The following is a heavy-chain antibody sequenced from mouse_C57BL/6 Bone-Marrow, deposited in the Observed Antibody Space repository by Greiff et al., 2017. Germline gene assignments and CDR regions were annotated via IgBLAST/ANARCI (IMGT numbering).Heavy chain of an antibody. Sequence: EVMLVESGGGLVKPGGSLKLSCAASGFTFSSYTMSWVRQTPEKRLEWVATISGGGGNTYYPDSVKGRFTISRDNAKTTLYLQMSSLRSEDTALYYCARNLITTVVPFAYWGQGILVPVSA. D-gene: IGHD1-1*01. J-gene: IGHJ3*01. CDR1: GFTFSSYT. CDR2: ISGGGGNT. V-gene: IGHV5-9*01. CDR3: ARNLITTVVPFAY.